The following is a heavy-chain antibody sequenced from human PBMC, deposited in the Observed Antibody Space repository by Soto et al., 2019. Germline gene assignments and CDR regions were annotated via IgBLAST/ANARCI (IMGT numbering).Heavy chain of an antibody. CDR2: IYYSGST. Sequence: PSETLSLTCTVSGGSISSGDYYWSWIRQPPGKGLEWIGYIYYSGSTYYNPSLKSRVTISVDTSKNQFSLKLSSLRSEDTAVYYCARDRAVADDWFDPWGQGTLVTVSS. CDR3: ARDRAVADDWFDP. J-gene: IGHJ5*02. V-gene: IGHV4-30-4*02. CDR1: GGSISSGDYY. D-gene: IGHD3-10*01.